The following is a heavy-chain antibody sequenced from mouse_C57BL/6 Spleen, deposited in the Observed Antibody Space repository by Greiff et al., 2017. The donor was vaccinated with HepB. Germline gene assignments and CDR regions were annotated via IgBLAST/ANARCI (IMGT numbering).Heavy chain of an antibody. CDR3: ASNYEGYYYAMDY. CDR1: GFTFSDYG. D-gene: IGHD2-1*01. J-gene: IGHJ4*01. CDR2: ISSGSSTI. Sequence: EVNVVESGGGLVKPGGSLKLSCAASGFTFSDYGMHWVRQAPEKGLEWVAYISSGSSTINYADTVKGRFTISRDNAKNTLFLHMTSLRSEDTAMYYCASNYEGYYYAMDYWGQGTSVTVSS. V-gene: IGHV5-17*01.